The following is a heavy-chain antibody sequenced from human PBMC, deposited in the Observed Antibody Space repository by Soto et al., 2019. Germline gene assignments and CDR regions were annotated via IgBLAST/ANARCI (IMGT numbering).Heavy chain of an antibody. CDR1: GGSISSSSYY. D-gene: IGHD6-13*01. CDR2: IYYSGST. Sequence: SDTLSLTCTVSGGSISSSSYYWGWIRQPPGKGLEWIGSIYYSGSTYYNPSLKSRVTISVDTSKNQFSLKLSSVTAADTAVYYCARQAAAGLYYYYYYGMDVWGQGTTVTVS. J-gene: IGHJ6*02. V-gene: IGHV4-39*01. CDR3: ARQAAAGLYYYYYYGMDV.